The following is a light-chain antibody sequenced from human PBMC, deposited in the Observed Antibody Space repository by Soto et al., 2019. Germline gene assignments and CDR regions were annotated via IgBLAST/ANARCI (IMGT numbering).Light chain of an antibody. CDR2: EVS. J-gene: IGLJ1*01. Sequence: ALTQPAYVSGSPGQSITISCTGTSSDVGGYNYVSWHQHHPGKAPKLMIYEVSSRPSGVSDRFSGSKSGDTASLTISGLQAEDEADYYCSSYTDSSTRVFGAGTKVTVL. V-gene: IGLV2-14*01. CDR1: SSDVGGYNY. CDR3: SSYTDSSTRV.